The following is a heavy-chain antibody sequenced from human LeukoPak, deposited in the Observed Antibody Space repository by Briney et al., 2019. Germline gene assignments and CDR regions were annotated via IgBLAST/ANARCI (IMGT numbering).Heavy chain of an antibody. CDR2: IYSGGST. V-gene: IGHV3-66*02. J-gene: IGHJ3*02. D-gene: IGHD1-26*01. CDR1: GFTVSSNY. Sequence: GGSLRLSCAASGFTVSSNYMSWVRQAPGKGLEWVSVIYSGGSTYYADSVKGRFTISRDNSKNTLYLQMNSLRAEDTAVYHCARRRQAGTTTDAFDIWGQGTTVIVSS. CDR3: ARRRQAGTTTDAFDI.